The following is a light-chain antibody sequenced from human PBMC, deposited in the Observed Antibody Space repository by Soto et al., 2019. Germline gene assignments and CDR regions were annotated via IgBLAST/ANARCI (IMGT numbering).Light chain of an antibody. Sequence: QSVLTQPPSASVTPGQRVTISCSGSSSNIVSNTVNWYQHLQGSALKLLIYSSNQRPSWVPDRFSGSKSGTSAALSISGLQSEDEADYYCAAWDGSLDGVLFGGGTKLTVL. CDR3: AAWDGSLDGVL. J-gene: IGLJ3*02. V-gene: IGLV1-44*01. CDR1: SSNIVSNT. CDR2: SSN.